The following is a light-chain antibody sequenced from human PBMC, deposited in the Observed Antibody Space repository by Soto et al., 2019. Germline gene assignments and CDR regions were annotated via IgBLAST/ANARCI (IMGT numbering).Light chain of an antibody. CDR3: QHYSTWLWT. CDR2: GAS. J-gene: IGKJ1*01. V-gene: IGKV3-15*01. CDR1: QSVSSK. Sequence: EIVMTQSPATLSVSPGERATLSCRASQSVSSKLSWYQQKPGQGPRLLIYGASTRATGIPGRFSASGSGTEFTLPISSLQSEDFAVYYCQHYSTWLWTFGQGTKVEIK.